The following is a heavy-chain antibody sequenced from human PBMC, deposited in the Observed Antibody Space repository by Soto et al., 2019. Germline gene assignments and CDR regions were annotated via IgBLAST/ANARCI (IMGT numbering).Heavy chain of an antibody. D-gene: IGHD3-10*01. CDR1: GGAISSGDYY. J-gene: IGHJ4*02. CDR2: IYYSGST. CDR3: ARAQSSGFLVS. V-gene: IGHV4-30-4*01. Sequence: QVQLQESGPELVKPSQTLSLTCTVSGGAISSGDYYWSWIHQPPGKGLEWIGYIYYSGSTYYNPSLKSRVTISVDTSKNQFSLKLSSVTAADTAVYYCARAQSSGFLVSWGQGTLVTVSS.